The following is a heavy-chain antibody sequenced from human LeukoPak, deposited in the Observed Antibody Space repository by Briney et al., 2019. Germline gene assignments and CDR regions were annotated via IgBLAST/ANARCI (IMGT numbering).Heavy chain of an antibody. CDR3: ATDGDYYDSGTYSGH. Sequence: SETLSLTCTVSGGSISSYFWSWIRQPAGKGLEWIGRIYTSGSTNYNPSLKSRVTMSVDTSKNQFSLKLTSVTAADTAVYYCATDGDYYDSGTYSGHWGQGTLVTVSS. CDR2: IYTSGST. J-gene: IGHJ4*02. V-gene: IGHV4-4*07. D-gene: IGHD3-10*01. CDR1: GGSISSYF.